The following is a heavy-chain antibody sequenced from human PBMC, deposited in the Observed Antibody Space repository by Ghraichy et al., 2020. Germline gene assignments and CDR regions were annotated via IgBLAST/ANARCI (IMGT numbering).Heavy chain of an antibody. D-gene: IGHD2-15*01. CDR3: AKALGYCSGGSCSGAFDI. CDR1: GFTFSSYA. J-gene: IGHJ3*02. CDR2: ISGSGGST. Sequence: GGSLRLSCAASGFTFSSYAMSWVRQAPGKGLEWVSAISGSGGSTYYADSVKGRFTISRDNSKNTLYLQMNSLRAEDTAVYYCAKALGYCSGGSCSGAFDIWGQGTMVTVSS. V-gene: IGHV3-23*01.